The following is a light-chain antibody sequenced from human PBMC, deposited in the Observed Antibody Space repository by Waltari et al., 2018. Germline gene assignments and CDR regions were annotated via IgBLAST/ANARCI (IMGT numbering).Light chain of an antibody. J-gene: IGKJ1*01. CDR1: EKLTRW. CDR3: QQYINYWT. CDR2: KAS. Sequence: DNQLSPSPPTLSASVVDRVTITRRATEKLTRWLAWYQQKPGKAPKLLIYKASNLQDGVPSRFSGSGSGTEFTLTINNLQPDDFATYYCQQYINYWTFGQGTKVESK. V-gene: IGKV1-5*03.